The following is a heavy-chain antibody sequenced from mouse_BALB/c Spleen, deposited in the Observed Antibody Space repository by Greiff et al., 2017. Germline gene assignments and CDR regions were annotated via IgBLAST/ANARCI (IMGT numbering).Heavy chain of an antibody. D-gene: IGHD1-1*01. CDR1: GYTFTSYW. V-gene: IGHV1-87*01. CDR3: ARDYAWYFNV. J-gene: IGHJ1*01. Sequence: QVQLKESGAELARPGASVKLSCTASGYTFTSYWMQWVKQRPGQGLEWIGAIYPGDGDTRYTQKFKGKATLTADKSSSTAYMRLSSLASEDSAVYYCARDYAWYFNVWGAGTTVTVSS. CDR2: IYPGDGDT.